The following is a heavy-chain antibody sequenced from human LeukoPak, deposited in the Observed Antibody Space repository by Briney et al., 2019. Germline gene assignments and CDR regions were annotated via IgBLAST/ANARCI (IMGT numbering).Heavy chain of an antibody. CDR2: IYHSGYA. CDR3: ARNSSLTTLKGGWFDP. Sequence: SETLSLTCAVSGYSIKSGYSWTWLRQRPGKGLGWIGNIYHSGYAYYNPSLKSRVTISLDASKNQFSLRLSSVTAADTAVYYCARNSSLTTLKGGWFDPWGQGTLVTVSS. J-gene: IGHJ5*02. D-gene: IGHD4-11*01. V-gene: IGHV4-38-2*01. CDR1: GYSIKSGYS.